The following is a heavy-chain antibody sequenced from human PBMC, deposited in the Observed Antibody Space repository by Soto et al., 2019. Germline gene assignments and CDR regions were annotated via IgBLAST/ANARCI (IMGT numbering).Heavy chain of an antibody. J-gene: IGHJ4*02. D-gene: IGHD3-3*01. CDR2: IWYDGSNK. Sequence: GGSLRLSCAASGFTFSSYGMHWVRQAPGKGLEWVAVIWYDGSNKYYADSVKGRFTISRDNSKNTLYLQVNSLRAEDTAVYYCARDSGPPDIIRIFGVAPAYWGQGTLVTGFS. CDR3: ARDSGPPDIIRIFGVAPAY. V-gene: IGHV3-33*01. CDR1: GFTFSSYG.